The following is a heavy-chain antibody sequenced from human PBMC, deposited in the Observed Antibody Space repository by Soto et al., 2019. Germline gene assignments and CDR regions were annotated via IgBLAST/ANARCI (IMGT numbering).Heavy chain of an antibody. Sequence: PGGSLRLSCAASGFTFSSYAMHWVRQAPGKGLEWVAVISYDGSNKYYADSVKGRFTISRDNSKNTLYLQMNSLRAEDTAVYYCARDSDGALYYYDSSGLLDYWGQGTLVTVSS. CDR3: ARDSDGALYYYDSSGLLDY. J-gene: IGHJ4*02. D-gene: IGHD3-22*01. V-gene: IGHV3-30-3*01. CDR2: ISYDGSNK. CDR1: GFTFSSYA.